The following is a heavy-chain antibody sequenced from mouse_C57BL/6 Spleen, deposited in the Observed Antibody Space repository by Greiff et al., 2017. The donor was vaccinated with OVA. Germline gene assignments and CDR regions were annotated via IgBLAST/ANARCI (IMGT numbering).Heavy chain of an antibody. Sequence: EVMLVESGEGLVKPGGSLKLSCAASGFTFSSYAMSWVRQTPEKRLEWVAYISSGGDYIYYADTVKGRFTISRDNARNTLYLQMSSLKSEDTAMYYCTRGDYGNYWFAYWGQGTLVTVSA. D-gene: IGHD2-1*01. CDR2: ISSGGDYI. CDR3: TRGDYGNYWFAY. V-gene: IGHV5-9-1*02. CDR1: GFTFSSYA. J-gene: IGHJ3*01.